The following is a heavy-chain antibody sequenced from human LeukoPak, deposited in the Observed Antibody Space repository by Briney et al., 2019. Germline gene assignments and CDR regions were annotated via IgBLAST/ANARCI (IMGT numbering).Heavy chain of an antibody. J-gene: IGHJ3*02. V-gene: IGHV4-4*07. D-gene: IGHD3-22*01. CDR2: IYTRGSN. CDR3: AREGYYDSSGPSDAFDI. CDR1: VGSISSFY. Sequence: SETLSLTCSVSVGSISSFYCNWLRQPAGKGLEWLVRIYTRGSNIYNPSLKSRATISVDKSKNQFSLPLSPVTAADTAVYYCAREGYYDSSGPSDAFDIWGQGTMVTVSS.